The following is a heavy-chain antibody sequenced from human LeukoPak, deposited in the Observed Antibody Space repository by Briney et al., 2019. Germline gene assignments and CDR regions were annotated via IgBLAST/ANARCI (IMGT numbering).Heavy chain of an antibody. CDR1: GFTSSRYT. V-gene: IGHV3-21*06. CDR3: ARDALDRGVSLYYYYMDV. CDR2: ITSSDSYI. D-gene: IGHD3-10*01. J-gene: IGHJ6*03. Sequence: GGSLRLSCAASGFTSSRYTMNWVRQAPGKGLEWVSSITSSDSYIYYADSVKGRFTISRDNAENALYLQMNSLRAEDTAVYHCARDALDRGVSLYYYYMDVWGKGTTVTVSS.